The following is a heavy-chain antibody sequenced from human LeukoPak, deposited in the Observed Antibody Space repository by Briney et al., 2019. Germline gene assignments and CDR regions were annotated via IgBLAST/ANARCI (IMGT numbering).Heavy chain of an antibody. CDR1: GYTCTSYG. Sequence: ASVKVSCKASGYTCTSYGISWVRQAPGQGLEWMGWISAYNGNTNYAQKLQGRVTMTTDTSTSTAYMELRSLRSDDTAVYYCARDRSFWSGYPFDYWGQGTLVTVSS. J-gene: IGHJ4*02. CDR2: ISAYNGNT. CDR3: ARDRSFWSGYPFDY. D-gene: IGHD3-3*01. V-gene: IGHV1-18*01.